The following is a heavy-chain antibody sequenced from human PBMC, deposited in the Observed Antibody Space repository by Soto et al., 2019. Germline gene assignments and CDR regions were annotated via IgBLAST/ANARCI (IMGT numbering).Heavy chain of an antibody. Sequence: GASVKVSCKVSGYTLTELSMHWVRQAPGKGLEWMGGFDPEDGETIYAQKFQGRVTMTEDTSTDTAYMELSSLRSEDTAVYYCATVETYYFESSGYLNNLFDYWGRGTLVTVSS. CDR1: GYTLTELS. CDR2: FDPEDGET. CDR3: ATVETYYFESSGYLNNLFDY. D-gene: IGHD3-22*01. J-gene: IGHJ4*02. V-gene: IGHV1-24*01.